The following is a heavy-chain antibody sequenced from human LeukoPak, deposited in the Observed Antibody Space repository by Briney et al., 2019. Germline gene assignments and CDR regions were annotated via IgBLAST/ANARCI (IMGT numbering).Heavy chain of an antibody. D-gene: IGHD3-10*01. V-gene: IGHV3-48*04. CDR2: ISSSSSTI. Sequence: GGSLRLSCAASGFTFSSYSMNWVRQAPGKGLEWVSYISSSSSTIYYADSVKGRFTISRDNAKNSLYLQMNSLRAEDTAVYYCARVRGLFSYYFDYWGQGTLVTVSS. CDR3: ARVRGLFSYYFDY. J-gene: IGHJ4*02. CDR1: GFTFSSYS.